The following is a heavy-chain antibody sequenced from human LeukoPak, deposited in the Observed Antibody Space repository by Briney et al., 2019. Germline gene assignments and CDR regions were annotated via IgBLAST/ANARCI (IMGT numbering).Heavy chain of an antibody. J-gene: IGHJ4*02. CDR2: ISGSGGST. Sequence: PGGSLRLSCAASGFTFSSYAMSWVRQAPGKGLEWVSAISGSGGSTYYADSVKGRFTISRDNSKNTLYLQMNSLRAEDTAVYYCAKDPYMVRGVIIPTAGDYWGQGTLVTVSS. CDR3: AKDPYMVRGVIIPTAGDY. D-gene: IGHD3-10*01. CDR1: GFTFSSYA. V-gene: IGHV3-23*01.